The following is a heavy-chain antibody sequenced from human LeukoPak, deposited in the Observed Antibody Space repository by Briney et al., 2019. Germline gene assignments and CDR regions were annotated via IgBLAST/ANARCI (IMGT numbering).Heavy chain of an antibody. D-gene: IGHD3-10*01. CDR3: ASPPSGDGGSFEY. Sequence: SVKVSCKASAGTFSTYAISWVRQAPGQGLEWMGGIDPMFNTTNYAQKFQGRVTITADESTSTAYMELSSLRSDDTAVYYCASPPSGDGGSFEYWGQGTLVTVSS. CDR2: IDPMFNTT. J-gene: IGHJ4*02. V-gene: IGHV1-69*01. CDR1: AGTFSTYA.